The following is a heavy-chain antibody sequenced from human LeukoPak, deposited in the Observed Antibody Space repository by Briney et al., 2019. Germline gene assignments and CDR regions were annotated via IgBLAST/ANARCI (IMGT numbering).Heavy chain of an antibody. CDR2: IYWNDDK. V-gene: IGHV2-5*01. CDR3: AHRRLTPENFDF. J-gene: IGHJ4*02. Sequence: SGPALVKPTQTLTLTCTFSGFSLTTSGVGVGWIRQPPGKALEWLALIYWNDDKRYSPSLMTRLTITEDTSKNQVVLTMTNMDPVDTATYYCAHRRLTPENFDFWGQGTLVTVSS. CDR1: GFSLTTSGVG. D-gene: IGHD2-2*01.